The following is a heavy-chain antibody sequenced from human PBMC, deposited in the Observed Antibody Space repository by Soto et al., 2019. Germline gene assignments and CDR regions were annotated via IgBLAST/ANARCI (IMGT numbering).Heavy chain of an antibody. CDR3: AKDIWNYGCMDV. V-gene: IGHV3-9*01. CDR2: INWNSGNI. CDR1: GFTFNDYA. D-gene: IGHD1-7*01. Sequence: EVQLVESGGGLVQPGRSLRLSCAASGFTFNDYAMHWVRQAPGKGLEWVSGINWNSGNIGYADCIKGRFTISRDNAKNSLYLQMNSLSTEDTGLYYCAKDIWNYGCMDVWGNGTTVSVS. J-gene: IGHJ6*03.